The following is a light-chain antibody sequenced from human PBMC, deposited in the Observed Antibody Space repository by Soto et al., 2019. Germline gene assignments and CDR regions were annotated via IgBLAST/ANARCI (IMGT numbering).Light chain of an antibody. J-gene: IGKJ4*01. Sequence: EIVLTQSPDTLSLSPGERATLSCRASQSVGNNYLAWSQQKPGQAPRLLIDDASTRATGIPDRFSGSGSGTDFTLTINRLEPEDSAVYYCQQCSTSPLTFGGGTKVEIK. V-gene: IGKV3-20*01. CDR2: DAS. CDR1: QSVGNNY. CDR3: QQCSTSPLT.